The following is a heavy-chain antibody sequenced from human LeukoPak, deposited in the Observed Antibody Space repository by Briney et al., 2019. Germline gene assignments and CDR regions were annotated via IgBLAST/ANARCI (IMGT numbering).Heavy chain of an antibody. CDR1: GGSISSSSYY. CDR3: AREFRSSRTPNFDY. D-gene: IGHD6-13*01. CDR2: IYYSGST. J-gene: IGHJ4*02. V-gene: IGHV4-39*07. Sequence: SETLSLTCTVSGGSISSSSYYWGWIRQPPGKGLEWIGSIYYSGSTYYNPSLKSRVTISVDTSKNQFSLKLSSVTAADTAVYYCAREFRSSRTPNFDYWGQGTLVTVSS.